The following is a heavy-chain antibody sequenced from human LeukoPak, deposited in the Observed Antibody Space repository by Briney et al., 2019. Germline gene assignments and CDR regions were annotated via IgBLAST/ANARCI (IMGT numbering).Heavy chain of an antibody. V-gene: IGHV1-3*01. CDR1: GYTFARYG. CDR2: ITGGNDKT. J-gene: IGHJ4*02. D-gene: IGHD4-17*01. CDR3: AVGTTGSTVHFDY. Sequence: ASVKVSCKASGYTFARYGIHWVRQAPGQSLEWMGWITGGNDKTKYSQMFQGRVTVTRDTSASAAYMELSSLKFEDTAVYYCAVGTTGSTVHFDYWGQGTLVTVSS.